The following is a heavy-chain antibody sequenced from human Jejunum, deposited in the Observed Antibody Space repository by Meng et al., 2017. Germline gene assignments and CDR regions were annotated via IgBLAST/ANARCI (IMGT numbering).Heavy chain of an antibody. CDR3: ARHGAAPYFDY. Sequence: EQQEACGAGLANPVAPLSLCGAVYGGAISSSRWRRCVRQPRGEGLEWVEEISLSGSPSHHPPLRTRVTISIDTYSNQFSLSLSPVTAADTAVYYCARHGAAPYFDYWGQGSLVTVSS. V-gene: IGHV4-4*02. J-gene: IGHJ4*02. D-gene: IGHD2-15*01. CDR1: GGAISSSRW. CDR2: ISLSGSP.